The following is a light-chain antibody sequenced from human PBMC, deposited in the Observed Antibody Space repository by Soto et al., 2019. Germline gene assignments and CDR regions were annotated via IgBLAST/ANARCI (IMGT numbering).Light chain of an antibody. V-gene: IGKV3-11*01. CDR3: QQRSNWPPIT. CDR1: QSVSSY. CDR2: DAS. J-gene: IGKJ5*01. Sequence: EIVLTQSPATLSLSPGERATLSCRASQSVSSYLAWYQQKPGQAPRLLIYDASNRTTGIPARFSGSGSATNFTLTIISLEPEDFAVNYCQQRSNWPPITFGQGTRLEIK.